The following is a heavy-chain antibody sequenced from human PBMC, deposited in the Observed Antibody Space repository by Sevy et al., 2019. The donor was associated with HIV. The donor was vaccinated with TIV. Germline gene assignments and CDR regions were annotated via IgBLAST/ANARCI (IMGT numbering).Heavy chain of an antibody. Sequence: GGSLRLSCAASGFTFSSYAMHWVRQAPGKGLEWVAVISYDGSNKYYADSVKGRFTISRDNSKNTLYLQMNSLRAEDTAVYYCARSTMVLGVTNAFDIWGQGTMVTVSS. D-gene: IGHD3-10*01. CDR2: ISYDGSNK. V-gene: IGHV3-30-3*01. CDR1: GFTFSSYA. J-gene: IGHJ3*02. CDR3: ARSTMVLGVTNAFDI.